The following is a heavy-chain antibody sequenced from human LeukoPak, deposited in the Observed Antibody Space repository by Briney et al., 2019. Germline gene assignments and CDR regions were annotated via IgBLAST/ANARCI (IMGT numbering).Heavy chain of an antibody. CDR3: ARAGEYYSYYYGMVV. CDR2: ISTSTSYI. V-gene: IGHV3-21*01. Sequence: GGSLRLSCVASGFTFSSYSMTWVRQAPGKGLEWVSSISTSTSYIYYADSLKGRFTISRDNAKNSLYLQMNSLRAEDTAVYYCARAGEYYSYYYGMVVWGQGTTVTVSS. J-gene: IGHJ6*02. CDR1: GFTFSSYS. D-gene: IGHD3-10*01.